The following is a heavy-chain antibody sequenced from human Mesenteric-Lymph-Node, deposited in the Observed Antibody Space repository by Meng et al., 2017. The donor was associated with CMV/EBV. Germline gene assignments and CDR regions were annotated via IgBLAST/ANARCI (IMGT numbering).Heavy chain of an antibody. V-gene: IGHV1-2*06. Sequence: ASVKVSCKASGYTFIDYYIHWVRQAPGQGLEWMGRIIPRSGGTNYAQKFQGRVTMTRERSISTAYMELSSLRSDDTAVYYCARGLEYCSSTSCQRYYFDYWGQGSLVTVSS. CDR1: GYTFIDYY. CDR3: ARGLEYCSSTSCQRYYFDY. D-gene: IGHD2-2*01. CDR2: IIPRSGGT. J-gene: IGHJ4*02.